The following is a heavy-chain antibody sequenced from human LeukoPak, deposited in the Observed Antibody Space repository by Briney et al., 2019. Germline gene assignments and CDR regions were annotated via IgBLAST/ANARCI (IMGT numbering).Heavy chain of an antibody. Sequence: GGSLRLSCEASGFSVNTNYMSWVRQAPGKGLEYVSVLYSGGNTYYADSVKGRFTISRDNSKNTLYLQMNSLRAEDTAVYYCAKDYGDYDGDAFDIWGQGTMVTVSS. CDR1: GFSVNTNY. V-gene: IGHV3-53*01. CDR2: LYSGGNT. J-gene: IGHJ3*02. CDR3: AKDYGDYDGDAFDI. D-gene: IGHD4-17*01.